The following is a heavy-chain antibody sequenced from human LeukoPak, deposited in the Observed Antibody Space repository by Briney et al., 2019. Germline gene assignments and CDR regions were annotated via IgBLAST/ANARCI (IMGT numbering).Heavy chain of an antibody. Sequence: SETLSLTCAVYGGSFSGYYWSWIRQPPGKGLEWVGEINHSGSTNYNPSLKSRVTISVDTSKNQYSLKLSSVTAADTAVYYCASLYGFWSGYGPLGRWFDPWGQGTLVTASS. J-gene: IGHJ5*02. CDR3: ASLYGFWSGYGPLGRWFDP. D-gene: IGHD3-3*01. CDR1: GGSFSGYY. CDR2: INHSGST. V-gene: IGHV4-34*01.